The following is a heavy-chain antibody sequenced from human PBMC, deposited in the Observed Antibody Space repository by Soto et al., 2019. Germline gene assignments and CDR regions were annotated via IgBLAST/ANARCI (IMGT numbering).Heavy chain of an antibody. CDR2: IYYSGST. CDR1: GGSISSYY. J-gene: IGHJ4*02. Sequence: SETLSLTCTVSGGSISSYYWSWIRQPPGKGLEWIGYIYYSGSTNYNPSLKSRVTISVDTSKNQFSLKLSSVTAADTAVYYCAREGHCSGGSCYSYYFDYWGQGTLVTVSS. V-gene: IGHV4-59*01. D-gene: IGHD2-15*01. CDR3: AREGHCSGGSCYSYYFDY.